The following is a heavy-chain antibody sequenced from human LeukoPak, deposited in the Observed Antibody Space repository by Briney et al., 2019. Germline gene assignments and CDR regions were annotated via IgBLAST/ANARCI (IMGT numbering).Heavy chain of an antibody. Sequence: GGSLRLSCTISGYFFNNAWLNWVRQAPGKGLEWVGRIKSKTDGGTTDYAAPVKGRFTISRDDSKNTLYLQMNSLKTEDTAVYYCTTGLHISSSWYNWFDPWGQGTLVTVSS. CDR3: TTGLHISSSWYNWFDP. V-gene: IGHV3-15*01. CDR1: GYFFNNAW. J-gene: IGHJ5*02. CDR2: IKSKTDGGTT. D-gene: IGHD6-13*01.